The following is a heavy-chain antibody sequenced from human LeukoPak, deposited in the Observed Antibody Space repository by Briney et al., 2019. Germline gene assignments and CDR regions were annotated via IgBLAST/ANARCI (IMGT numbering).Heavy chain of an antibody. CDR1: GGSFSGYY. V-gene: IGHV4-34*01. J-gene: IGHJ3*02. D-gene: IGHD2-2*02. CDR2: TNHSGST. CDR3: ARGTHLRYCSSTSCYIAFDI. Sequence: SETLSLTCAVYGGSFSGYYWSWIRQPPGKGLEWIGETNHSGSTNYNPSLKSRVTISVDTSKNQFSLKLSSVTAADTAVYYCARGTHLRYCSSTSCYIAFDIWGQGTMVTVSS.